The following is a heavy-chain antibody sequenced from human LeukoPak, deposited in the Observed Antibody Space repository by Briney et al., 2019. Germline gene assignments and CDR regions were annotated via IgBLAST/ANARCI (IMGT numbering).Heavy chain of an antibody. D-gene: IGHD5-24*01. J-gene: IGHJ4*02. CDR3: ARDVEMATIYYYFDY. Sequence: PGGSLRLSCAASGFTFSSYWMHWVRQAPGKGLVWVSRINSDGSSTSYADSVKGRFTISRDNAKNTLYLQMNSLRAEDTAVYYCARDVEMATIYYYFDYWGQGTLVTVSS. CDR1: GFTFSSYW. V-gene: IGHV3-74*01. CDR2: INSDGSST.